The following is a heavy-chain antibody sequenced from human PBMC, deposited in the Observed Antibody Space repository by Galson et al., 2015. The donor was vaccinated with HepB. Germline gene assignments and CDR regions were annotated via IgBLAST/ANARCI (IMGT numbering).Heavy chain of an antibody. CDR3: ARDGGATNWFDH. CDR2: IWYDGSNK. V-gene: IGHV3-33*01. J-gene: IGHJ5*02. Sequence: SLRLSCAASGFTFSSHGMHWVRQAPGKGLEWVAVIWYDGSNKYYADSVKGRFTISRDNSKNTLYLQMNSLRAEDTAVYYCARDGGATNWFDHWGQGTLVTVSS. D-gene: IGHD1-26*01. CDR1: GFTFSSHG.